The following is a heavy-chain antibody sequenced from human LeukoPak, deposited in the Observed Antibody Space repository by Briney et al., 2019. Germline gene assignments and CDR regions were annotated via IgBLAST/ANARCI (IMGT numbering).Heavy chain of an antibody. CDR1: GFTFSSYS. J-gene: IGHJ5*02. Sequence: GGSLRLSCAASGFTFSSYSMNWVRQAPGKGLEWVSVIFSNGGTYYADSVKGRFTISRDNSKNTLYLQMNSLRADDTAVYYCARDHHGSGSYPNPWGQGTLVTVSS. V-gene: IGHV3-66*01. CDR2: IFSNGGT. CDR3: ARDHHGSGSYPNP. D-gene: IGHD3-10*01.